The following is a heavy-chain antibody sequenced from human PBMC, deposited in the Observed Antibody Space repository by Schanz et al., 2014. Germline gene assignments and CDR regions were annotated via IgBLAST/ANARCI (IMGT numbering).Heavy chain of an antibody. J-gene: IGHJ4*02. CDR3: ARAAYGGYTSTPLRY. CDR1: GYTYIAYD. D-gene: IGHD5-12*01. V-gene: IGHV1-46*01. Sequence: QVQLVQSGAEVKPPGASVRVSCKASGYTYIAYDMHWVRQAPGQGLEWMGIINPSGGTTKYAQRFQGRVTMTWDTSTSTVYMELSSLRSEDTAVYYCARAAYGGYTSTPLRYWGQGTLVTVSS. CDR2: INPSGGTT.